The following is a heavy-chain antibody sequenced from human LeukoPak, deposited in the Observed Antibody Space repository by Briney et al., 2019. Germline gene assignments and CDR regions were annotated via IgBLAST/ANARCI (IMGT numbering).Heavy chain of an antibody. CDR3: ARDERDGYDY. CDR2: IYYSGST. CDR1: GGSISSGGYY. J-gene: IGHJ4*02. Sequence: SETLSLTCTVSGGSISSGGYYWSWIRQHPGKGLEWIGYIYYSGSTYYNPSLKSRVTISVDTSKNQFSLKLSSVTAADTAVYYRARDERDGYDYWGQGTLVTVSS. D-gene: IGHD5-24*01. V-gene: IGHV4-31*03.